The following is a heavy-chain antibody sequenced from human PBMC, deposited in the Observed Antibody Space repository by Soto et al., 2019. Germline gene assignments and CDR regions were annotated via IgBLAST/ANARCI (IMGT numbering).Heavy chain of an antibody. CDR2: FDPEDGET. D-gene: IGHD3-9*01. CDR3: ATWGSAPGYDILTGYYIGPHYFDY. Sequence: ASVKVSCKVSGYTLTELSMHWVRQVPGKGLEWMGGFDPEDGETIYAQKFQGRVTMTEDTSTDTAYMELSSLRSEDTAVYYCATWGSAPGYDILTGYYIGPHYFDYWGQGTLVTVSS. CDR1: GYTLTELS. V-gene: IGHV1-24*01. J-gene: IGHJ4*02.